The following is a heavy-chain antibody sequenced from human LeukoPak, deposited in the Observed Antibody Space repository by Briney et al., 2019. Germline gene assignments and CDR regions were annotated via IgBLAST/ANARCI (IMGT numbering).Heavy chain of an antibody. CDR1: GFNFSNYD. D-gene: IGHD2-21*02. CDR3: AKGDTS. CDR2: IRNDRSNE. J-gene: IGHJ5*02. V-gene: IGHV3-30*02. Sequence: PGGSLRLSCAASGFNFSNYDMHWVRQAPGKGLEWVAFIRNDRSNEYYADSVKGRFTISRDNSKNTLYLQMNSLRAEDTAVYYCAKGDTSWGQGTLVTVSS.